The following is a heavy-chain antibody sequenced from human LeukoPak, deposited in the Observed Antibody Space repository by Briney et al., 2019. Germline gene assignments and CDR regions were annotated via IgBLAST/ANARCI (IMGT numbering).Heavy chain of an antibody. J-gene: IGHJ6*03. V-gene: IGHV4-59*01. D-gene: IGHD1-26*01. CDR1: GGSISSYY. CDR3: ARVEVGATTYYYYYYMDV. Sequence: KPSETLSLTCTVSGGSISSYYWSWIRQPPGKGLEWIGYIYYSGSTNYNPSLKSRVTISVDTSKNQFSLKLSSVTAADTAVYYCARVEVGATTYYYYYYMDVWGKGTTVTVSS. CDR2: IYYSGST.